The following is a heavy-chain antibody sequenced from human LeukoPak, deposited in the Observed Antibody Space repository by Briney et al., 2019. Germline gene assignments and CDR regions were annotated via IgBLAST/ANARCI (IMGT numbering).Heavy chain of an antibody. Sequence: SETLSLTCTVSDDSISTPFYYWGWIRQPPGKGLEWIGSIYNSVSTFYNPSLKSRVTISIDTSRNHFSLRLTSVNVADTAVYYCARNSSSGWFDFWGQGILVTVS. J-gene: IGHJ4*02. CDR1: DDSISTPFYY. CDR3: ARNSSSGWFDF. V-gene: IGHV4-39*02. CDR2: IYNSVST. D-gene: IGHD6-19*01.